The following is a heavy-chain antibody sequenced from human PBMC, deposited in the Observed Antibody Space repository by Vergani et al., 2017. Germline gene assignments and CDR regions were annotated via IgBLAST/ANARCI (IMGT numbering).Heavy chain of an antibody. CDR1: GFTFTSSA. Sequence: QMQLVQSGPEVKKPGTSVKVSCKASGFTFTSSAVQWVRQARGQRLEWIGWIVVGSGNTNYAQKFQERVTITRDMSTSTAYMELSSLRSEDTAVYYCARVNGNYYYMDVWGKGTTVTVSS. J-gene: IGHJ6*03. CDR2: IVVGSGNT. CDR3: ARVNGNYYYMDV. V-gene: IGHV1-58*01. D-gene: IGHD3-10*01.